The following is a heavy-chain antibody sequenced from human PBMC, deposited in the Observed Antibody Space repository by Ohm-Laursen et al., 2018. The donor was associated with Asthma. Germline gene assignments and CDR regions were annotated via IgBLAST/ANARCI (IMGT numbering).Heavy chain of an antibody. CDR3: ARRDFSGGDPSTAFDI. CDR2: LFPDGRRT. J-gene: IGHJ3*02. D-gene: IGHD2-21*02. CDR1: GFSLSDYF. V-gene: IGHV3-74*01. Sequence: SLRLSCAASGFSLSDYFLHWVRQGPGEGLVWISHLFPDGRRTNYADSVKGRFTISRDNSKNTLYMQMNSLRAEDTAVYYCARRDFSGGDPSTAFDIWGQGTMVTVSS.